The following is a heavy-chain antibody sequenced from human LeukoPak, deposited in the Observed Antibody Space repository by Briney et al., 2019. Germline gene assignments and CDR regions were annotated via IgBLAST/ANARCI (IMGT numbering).Heavy chain of an antibody. CDR1: GFTFSTYT. V-gene: IGHV3-23*01. CDR2: ISGSGGNT. CDR3: AKAAFSRTSYIDY. Sequence: GGSLRLSCAASGFTFSTYTMSWVRQAPGKGLEWVSAISGSGGNTYYADSVKGRFTISRDNSKNTLYLQMDSLRADDTAVYYCAKAAFSRTSYIDYWGQGTLVTASS. D-gene: IGHD1-14*01. J-gene: IGHJ4*02.